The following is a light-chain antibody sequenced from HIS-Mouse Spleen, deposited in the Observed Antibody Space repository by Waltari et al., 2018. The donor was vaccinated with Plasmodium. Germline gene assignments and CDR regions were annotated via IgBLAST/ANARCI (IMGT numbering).Light chain of an antibody. CDR2: GAS. CDR1: QSVSSN. J-gene: IGKJ1*01. V-gene: IGKV3-15*01. Sequence: IVMTHSPATLSVSPGERATLSCRASQSVSSNLAWYQQQPGQDPRLLIYGASTRATGSPARFSGSGSGTEFTLTISSLQSEDFAVYYGQQYNNWPAWTFGQGTKVEIK. CDR3: QQYNNWPAWT.